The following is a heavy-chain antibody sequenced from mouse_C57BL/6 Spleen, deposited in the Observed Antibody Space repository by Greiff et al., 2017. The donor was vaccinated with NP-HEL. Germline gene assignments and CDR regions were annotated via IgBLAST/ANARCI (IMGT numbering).Heavy chain of an antibody. CDR3: AMDYDDRFAY. Sequence: QVQLQQSGPELVKPGASVKISCKASGYAFSSSWMNWVKQRPGKGLEWIGRIYPGDGDTNYNGKFKGKATLTADKSSSTAYMQLSSLTSADSAVYFCAMDYDDRFAYWGQGTLVTVSA. J-gene: IGHJ3*01. D-gene: IGHD2-4*01. V-gene: IGHV1-82*01. CDR2: IYPGDGDT. CDR1: GYAFSSSW.